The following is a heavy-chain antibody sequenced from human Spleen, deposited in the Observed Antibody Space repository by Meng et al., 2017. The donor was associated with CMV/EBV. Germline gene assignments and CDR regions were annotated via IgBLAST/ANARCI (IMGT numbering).Heavy chain of an antibody. J-gene: IGHJ6*02. CDR3: ARDKDYYGSGRMDV. V-gene: IGHV3-21*01. Sequence: GESLKISCAASGFTFSIYTMNWVRQAPGKGLEWVSSISSSSSYIYYADSVKGRFTISRDNAKNSLYLQMNSLRAEDTAVYYCARDKDYYGSGRMDVWGQGTTVTVSS. CDR1: GFTFSIYT. D-gene: IGHD3-10*01. CDR2: ISSSSSYI.